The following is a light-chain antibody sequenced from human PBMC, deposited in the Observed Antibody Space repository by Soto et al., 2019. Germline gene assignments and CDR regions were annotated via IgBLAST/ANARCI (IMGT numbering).Light chain of an antibody. V-gene: IGKV2-28*01. CDR3: MQPLQSWT. Sequence: DVLMTQSKISLPVTPGEPASSSCRSSQSLPHSNGYNYLDWYLQKPGQSPQLLIYLGSNRASGVPDRFSGSGSGTDFTLKISRVEAEDVGVYYCMQPLQSWTFGQGTKVDI. CDR2: LGS. CDR1: QSLPHSNGYNY. J-gene: IGKJ1*01.